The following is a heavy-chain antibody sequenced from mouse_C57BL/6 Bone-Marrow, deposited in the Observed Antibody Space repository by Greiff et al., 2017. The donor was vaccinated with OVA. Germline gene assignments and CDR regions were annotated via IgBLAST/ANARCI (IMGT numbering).Heavy chain of an antibody. D-gene: IGHD2-3*01. CDR2: IYPGSGST. CDR3: AREGRWLLRTWFAY. V-gene: IGHV1-55*01. J-gene: IGHJ3*01. CDR1: GYTFTSYW. Sequence: VKLQQPGAELVKPGASVKMSCKASGYTFTSYWITWVKQRPGQGLEWIGDIYPGSGSTNYNEKFKSKATLTVDTSSSTAYMQLSSLTSEDSAVYYCAREGRWLLRTWFAYWGQGTLVTVSA.